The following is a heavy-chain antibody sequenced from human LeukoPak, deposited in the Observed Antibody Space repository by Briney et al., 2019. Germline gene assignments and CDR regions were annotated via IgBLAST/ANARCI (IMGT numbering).Heavy chain of an antibody. D-gene: IGHD5-12*01. J-gene: IGHJ4*02. CDR1: GGSIRSSY. V-gene: IGHV4-59*01. Sequence: SETLSLTCTVSGGSIRSSYWSWIRQPPGKGLEWIGYMYYSGSTKYNPSLKSRVTTSVDTSQNQFSLKLSSVTAADTAVYHCARVSVSGYGYYYFDYWGQGTLVTVSS. CDR2: MYYSGST. CDR3: ARVSVSGYGYYYFDY.